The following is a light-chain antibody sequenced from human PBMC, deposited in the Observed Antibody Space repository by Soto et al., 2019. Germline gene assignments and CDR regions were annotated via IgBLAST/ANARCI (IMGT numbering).Light chain of an antibody. J-gene: IGKJ4*01. CDR3: QQYNFWPPLT. CDR1: QSVNSN. V-gene: IGKV3-15*01. CDR2: DAS. Sequence: EIVMTQSPATLSVSPGERATLSCRASQSVNSNLAWYRQKPGQAPRLLISDASTRATGVPARFSGSGSGTDFTLTISSLQSEDSGSYYSQQYNFWPPLTFGGGTKVEIK.